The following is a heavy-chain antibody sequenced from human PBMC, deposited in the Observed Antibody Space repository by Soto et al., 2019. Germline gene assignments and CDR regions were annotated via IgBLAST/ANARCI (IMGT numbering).Heavy chain of an antibody. CDR3: AAELYSGGTCCSFDI. CDR1: GFTFSNSA. V-gene: IGHV1-58*01. J-gene: IGHJ3*02. D-gene: IGHD2-21*01. Sequence: SVKVSCKTSGFTFSNSAVQWVRQARGQHLEWIGWIIVGSGGTKSTQELQGRITITRDMSTSTAYMELSGLRSDDTAVYYCAAELYSGGTCCSFDIWGQGTMVTVSS. CDR2: IIVGSGGT.